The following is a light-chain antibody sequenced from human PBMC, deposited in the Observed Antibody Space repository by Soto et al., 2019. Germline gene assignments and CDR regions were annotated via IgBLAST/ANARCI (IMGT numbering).Light chain of an antibody. CDR1: QSVLYSSNNKNY. CDR3: QQYYSTPLQYT. V-gene: IGKV4-1*01. Sequence: DIVMTQSPDSLAVSLGERATINCKSSQSVLYSSNNKNYLAWYQQKPGQPPKLLIYWASTRESGVPDRFSGSGSGTDFTLTISSLQAEDVAVYYCQQYYSTPLQYTFCQGTKLEIK. J-gene: IGKJ2*01. CDR2: WAS.